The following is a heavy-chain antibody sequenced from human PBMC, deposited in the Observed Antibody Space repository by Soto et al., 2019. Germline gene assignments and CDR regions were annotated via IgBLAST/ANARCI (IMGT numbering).Heavy chain of an antibody. CDR1: GFTVSNNY. V-gene: IGHV3-66*01. J-gene: IGHJ4*02. D-gene: IGHD3-10*01. Sequence: EVLLDESGGGFVQPGGSLRLSCAASGFTVSNNYMTWVRQAPGKGLEWVSVIQGGGSISYADSVMDRFTISRDSSKNTVFLDMNSLRPEDTAVYICARGEGSRSNALGDWGQGTLVTVSS. CDR2: IQGGGSI. CDR3: ARGEGSRSNALGD.